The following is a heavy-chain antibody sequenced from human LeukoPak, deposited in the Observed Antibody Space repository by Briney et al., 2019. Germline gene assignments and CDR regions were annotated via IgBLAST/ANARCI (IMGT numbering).Heavy chain of an antibody. J-gene: IGHJ3*02. Sequence: GGSLRLSCVASEYTFSNYAMSWVRQAPGKGLEWVSFISSSSSYIYYADSVKGRFTISRDNAKNSLYLQMNSLRAEDTAVYYCARDQTIVPDIWGQGTMVTVSS. CDR2: ISSSSSYI. D-gene: IGHD2-2*01. V-gene: IGHV3-21*01. CDR1: EYTFSNYA. CDR3: ARDQTIVPDI.